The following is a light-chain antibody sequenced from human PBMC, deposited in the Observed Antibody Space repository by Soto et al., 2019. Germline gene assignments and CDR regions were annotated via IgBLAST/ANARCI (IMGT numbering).Light chain of an antibody. CDR3: QQYGSSPPMYT. J-gene: IGKJ2*01. CDR2: GAS. CDR1: QSVSSSY. Sequence: EIVLTQSPGTLSLSPGGRAILSCRDSQSVSSSYLAWYQQKPGQAPRLLIYGASSRATGIPDRFSGSGSGTDFTLTISRLEPEDFAVYYCQQYGSSPPMYTFGQGTKLEIK. V-gene: IGKV3-20*01.